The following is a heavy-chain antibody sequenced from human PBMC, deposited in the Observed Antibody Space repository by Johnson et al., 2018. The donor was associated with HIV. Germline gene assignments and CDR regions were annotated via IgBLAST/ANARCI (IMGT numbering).Heavy chain of an antibody. CDR2: QRYDGREK. V-gene: IGHV3-30-3*01. CDR3: ASDRHGSGRPNAFDL. CDR1: GFIFSDYA. J-gene: IGHJ3*01. Sequence: QEQLVESGGGVVQPGRPLRLSCVASGFIFSDYAMHWVRTAPSKGLEWVAVQRYDGREKKYADSVRGRFTISRDNDKNTLYLQMNSPSPEDTGVYHCASDRHGSGRPNAFDLWGRGTKVTV. D-gene: IGHD3-10*01.